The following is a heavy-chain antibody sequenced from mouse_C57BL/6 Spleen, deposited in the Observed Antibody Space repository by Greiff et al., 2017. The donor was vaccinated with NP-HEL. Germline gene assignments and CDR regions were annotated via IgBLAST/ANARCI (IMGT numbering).Heavy chain of an antibody. CDR3: ASEGYYGSNLDWYFDV. V-gene: IGHV1-80*01. Sequence: QVQLQQSGAELVKPGASVKISCKASGYAFSSYWMNWVKQRPGKGLEWIGQIYPGDGDTNYNGKFKGKATLTADKSSSTAYMQLSSLTSEDSAVYFCASEGYYGSNLDWYFDVWGTGTTVTVSS. J-gene: IGHJ1*03. CDR1: GYAFSSYW. D-gene: IGHD1-1*01. CDR2: IYPGDGDT.